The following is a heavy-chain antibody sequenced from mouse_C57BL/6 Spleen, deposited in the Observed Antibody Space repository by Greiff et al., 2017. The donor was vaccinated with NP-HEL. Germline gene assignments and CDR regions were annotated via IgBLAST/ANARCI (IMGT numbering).Heavy chain of an antibody. CDR3: ARRDWEEFAY. Sequence: VQLQQPGAELVRPGSSVKLSCKASGYTFTSYWMDWVKQRPGQGLEWIGNIYPSDSETHYNQKFKDKATLTVDKSSSTAYMQLSSLTSEDSAVYYCARRDWEEFAYWGQGTLVTVSA. CDR1: GYTFTSYW. D-gene: IGHD4-1*01. V-gene: IGHV1-61*01. CDR2: IYPSDSET. J-gene: IGHJ3*01.